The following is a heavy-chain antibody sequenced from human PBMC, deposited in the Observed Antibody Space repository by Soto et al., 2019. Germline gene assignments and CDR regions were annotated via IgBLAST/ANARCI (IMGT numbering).Heavy chain of an antibody. D-gene: IGHD3-3*01. J-gene: IGHJ5*02. CDR1: GFTFSSYA. Sequence: EVQLLESGGGLVQPGGSLRLSCAASGFTFSSYAMSWVRQAPGKGLEWVSAISGSGGSTYYADSVKGRFTISRDNSKNTLYLQMNSLRAEDTAVYYCAKGSDFWSGYYSGPPNWFDPWGQGTLVTVSS. CDR2: ISGSGGST. CDR3: AKGSDFWSGYYSGPPNWFDP. V-gene: IGHV3-23*01.